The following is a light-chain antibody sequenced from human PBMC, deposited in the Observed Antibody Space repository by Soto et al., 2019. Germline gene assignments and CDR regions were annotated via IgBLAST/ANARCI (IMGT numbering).Light chain of an antibody. Sequence: DIQMTQSPSTLSASVGDRVTITCRASQSLNSWLAWDQHKPWKAPKLLIHKASILASGPPSRFRGRDSGAEFALTISSLQPDDLATYYCQHYIDYSGMFRQGTKVDIK. V-gene: IGKV1-5*03. J-gene: IGKJ1*01. CDR2: KAS. CDR1: QSLNSW. CDR3: QHYIDYSGM.